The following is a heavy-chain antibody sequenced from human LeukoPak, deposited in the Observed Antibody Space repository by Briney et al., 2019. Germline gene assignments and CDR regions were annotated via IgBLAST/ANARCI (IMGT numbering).Heavy chain of an antibody. V-gene: IGHV1-18*01. Sequence: ASVKVSCKASGYTFTSYGISWVRQAPGQGLEWMGWISAYNGNTNYAQKLQGRVTMTTDTSTSTAYMELRGLRSDDTAVYYCASSADLGNYNYFDYWGQGTLVTVSS. CDR1: GYTFTSYG. J-gene: IGHJ4*02. CDR3: ASSADLGNYNYFDY. D-gene: IGHD4-11*01. CDR2: ISAYNGNT.